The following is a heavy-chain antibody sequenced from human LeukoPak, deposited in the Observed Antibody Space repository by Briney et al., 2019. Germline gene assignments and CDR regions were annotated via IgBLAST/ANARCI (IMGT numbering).Heavy chain of an antibody. V-gene: IGHV4-4*02. CDR3: ARGGSTVTTVTNYFDY. CDR2: IYHSGST. Sequence: SGTLSLTCAVSGGSISSSNWWSWVRQPPGKGLEWIGEIYHSGSTNYNPSLKSRVTISEDKSKNQFSLKLSSVTAADTAVYYCARGGSTVTTVTNYFDYWGQGTLVTVSS. D-gene: IGHD4-17*01. CDR1: GGSISSSNW. J-gene: IGHJ4*02.